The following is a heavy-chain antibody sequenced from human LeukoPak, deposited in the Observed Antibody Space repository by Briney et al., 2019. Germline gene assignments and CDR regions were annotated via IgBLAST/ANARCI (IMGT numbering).Heavy chain of an antibody. CDR2: IYHSGST. J-gene: IGHJ3*02. V-gene: IGHV4-30-2*01. CDR3: AGDGYYHEAFDI. D-gene: IGHD3-22*01. Sequence: SETLSLTCAVSGGSISSGGYSWSWIRQPPGKGLEWIGYIYHSGSTYYNPSLKSRVTISVDRSKNQFSLKLSSVTAADTAVYYCAGDGYYHEAFDIWGQGTMVTVSS. CDR1: GGSISSGGYS.